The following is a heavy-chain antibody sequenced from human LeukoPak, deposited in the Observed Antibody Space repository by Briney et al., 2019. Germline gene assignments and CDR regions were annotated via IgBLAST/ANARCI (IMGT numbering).Heavy chain of an antibody. J-gene: IGHJ4*02. CDR3: ARNLLIDELFDY. V-gene: IGHV1-69*04. CDR1: GGTFSSYA. Sequence: ASVKVSCKASGGTFSSYAISWVRQAPGQGLEWMGRIIPILGIANYAQKFQGRVTITADKSTSTAYMELSSLRSEDTAVYYCARNLLIDELFDYWGQGTLVTVSS. CDR2: IIPILGIA.